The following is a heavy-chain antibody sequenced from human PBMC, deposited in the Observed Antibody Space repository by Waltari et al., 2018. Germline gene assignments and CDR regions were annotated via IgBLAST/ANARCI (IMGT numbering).Heavy chain of an antibody. J-gene: IGHJ3*01. Sequence: QLQLQESGPRLVRPSETLSLICRVSGVPITSTTHYWAWISQSPGQGRGWIGTVSYSGTTYISPSLKSRVSVSRETSKNQVSLILGSVTAADMAVYYCATYIGASVGTAAFDVWGQGTMVTVSS. V-gene: IGHV4-39*01. CDR2: VSYSGTT. D-gene: IGHD5-12*01. CDR1: GVPITSTTHY. CDR3: ATYIGASVGTAAFDV.